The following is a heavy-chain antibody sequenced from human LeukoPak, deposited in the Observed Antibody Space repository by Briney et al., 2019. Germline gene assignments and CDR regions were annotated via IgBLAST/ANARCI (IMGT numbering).Heavy chain of an antibody. V-gene: IGHV4-4*09. CDR3: AREERDYGSGSYLGFDY. J-gene: IGHJ4*02. CDR1: GGSISSYY. D-gene: IGHD3-10*01. Sequence: SETLSLTCTVSGGSISSYYWSWIRQPPGKGLEWIGYIYTSGSTNYNPSLKSRATISVDTSKNQFSLKLSSVTAADTAVYYCAREERDYGSGSYLGFDYWGQGTLVTVSS. CDR2: IYTSGST.